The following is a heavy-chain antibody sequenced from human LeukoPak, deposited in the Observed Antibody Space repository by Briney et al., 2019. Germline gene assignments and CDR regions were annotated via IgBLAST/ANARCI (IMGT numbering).Heavy chain of an antibody. J-gene: IGHJ4*02. V-gene: IGHV1-69*06. Sequence: ASVKVSCKASGGTFSSYAISWVRQAPGQGLEWMGGIIPIFGTANYAQKFQGRVTITADKSTSTAYMELSSLRSEDTAVYYCARDGLGGYCGGDCYSFWGQGTLVTVSS. CDR2: IIPIFGTA. D-gene: IGHD2-21*02. CDR1: GGTFSSYA. CDR3: ARDGLGGYCGGDCYSF.